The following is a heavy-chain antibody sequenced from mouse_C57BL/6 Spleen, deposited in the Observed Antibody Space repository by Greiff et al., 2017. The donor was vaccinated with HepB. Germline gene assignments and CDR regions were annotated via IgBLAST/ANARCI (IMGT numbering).Heavy chain of an antibody. Sequence: EVKLVESGGGLVKPGGSLKLSCAASGFTFSDYGMHWVRQAPEKGLEWVAYISSGSSTIYYADTVKGRFTISRDNAKNTLFLQMTSLRSEDTAIYYCARYYGSVRAMDYWGQGTSVTVSS. CDR1: GFTFSDYG. D-gene: IGHD1-1*01. V-gene: IGHV5-17*01. CDR3: ARYYGSVRAMDY. J-gene: IGHJ4*01. CDR2: ISSGSSTI.